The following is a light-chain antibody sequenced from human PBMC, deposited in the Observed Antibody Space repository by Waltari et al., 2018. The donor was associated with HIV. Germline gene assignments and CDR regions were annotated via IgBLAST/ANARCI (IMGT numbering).Light chain of an antibody. CDR3: AAWDDRLSVV. CDR1: NSDIGTYDY. V-gene: IGLV2-8*01. J-gene: IGLJ2*01. CDR2: EVT. Sequence: QSALTQPPSASGSPGQSVTLSCTGTNSDIGTYDYVSCYQQHPGKAPKLVISEVTKRPSGVSDRFSGSKSGTSASLAISGLQSEDEADYFCAAWDDRLSVVFGGGTKLTVL.